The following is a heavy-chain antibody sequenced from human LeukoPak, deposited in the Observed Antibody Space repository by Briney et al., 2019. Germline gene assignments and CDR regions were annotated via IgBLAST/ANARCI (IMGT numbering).Heavy chain of an antibody. J-gene: IGHJ4*02. CDR1: GGSISSSNW. V-gene: IGHV4-4*02. Sequence: PSGTLSLTCAVSGGSISSSNWWSWVRQPPGKGLEWIGEIYHSGSTNYNPSLKSRVTISVDKSKNQFSLKLSSVTAADTAVYYCARESPDSSGYYRPFDYWGQGTLVTVSS. D-gene: IGHD3-22*01. CDR2: IYHSGST. CDR3: ARESPDSSGYYRPFDY.